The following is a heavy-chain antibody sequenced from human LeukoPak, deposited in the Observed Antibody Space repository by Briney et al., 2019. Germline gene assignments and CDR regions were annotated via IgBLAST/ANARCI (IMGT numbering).Heavy chain of an antibody. V-gene: IGHV3-7*01. CDR1: GFTFSSCW. CDR2: IEPAGSAT. D-gene: IGHD2-15*01. J-gene: IGHJ4*02. CDR3: GRFGYVAAVDS. Sequence: PGGSLRLSCTASGFTFSSCWMTWVRQAPGKGLEFVANIEPAGSATYYVDSVKGRFTISRDNAKNLLYLQMNSLRAEDSAVYHCGRFGYVAAVDSWGQGALVTVSS.